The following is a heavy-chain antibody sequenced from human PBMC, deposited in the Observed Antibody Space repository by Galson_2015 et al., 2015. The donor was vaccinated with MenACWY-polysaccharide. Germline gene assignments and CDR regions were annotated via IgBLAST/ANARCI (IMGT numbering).Heavy chain of an antibody. Sequence: SLRLSCAASGFTFSSYWMHWVRQAPGKGLVWVSRINADGKSTSYADSVKGRLTISRDNAKNTLYLQMNSLRGEDTAVYYCARVRGQWLVGGPFDHWGQGTLVAVSS. D-gene: IGHD6-19*01. J-gene: IGHJ4*02. CDR1: GFTFSSYW. CDR3: ARVRGQWLVGGPFDH. CDR2: INADGKST. V-gene: IGHV3-74*01.